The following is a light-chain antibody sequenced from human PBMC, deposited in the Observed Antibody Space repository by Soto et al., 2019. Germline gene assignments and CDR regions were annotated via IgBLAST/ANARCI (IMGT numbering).Light chain of an antibody. CDR3: QQYNNWPPGAT. CDR2: YAS. V-gene: IGKV3-15*01. J-gene: IGKJ3*01. Sequence: DIGMTQSPATLSVSPGERATLSCRARQTVNTNLAWYQQKPGQAPRLLIYYASTRATGIPARFSGSGSVKEFTLTISSVQSEDSAVYYCQQYNNWPPGATFGPGTKVEIK. CDR1: QTVNTN.